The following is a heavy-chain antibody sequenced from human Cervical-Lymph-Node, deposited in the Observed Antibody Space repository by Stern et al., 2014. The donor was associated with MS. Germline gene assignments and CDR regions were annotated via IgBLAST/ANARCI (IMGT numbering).Heavy chain of an antibody. J-gene: IGHJ3*02. CDR2: VFPIFGES. CDR1: GGTFSIYS. Sequence: VQLVESGAEVKKPGSSVKVSCRASGGTFSIYSISWVRQAPGQGLEWMGGVFPIFGESNYAQTFQGRVTITADESTGTAYMELSSLRSEDTAVYYCARDVGYRSGGYRPQDDAFDIWGQGTLVTVSS. V-gene: IGHV1-69*01. CDR3: ARDVGYRSGGYRPQDDAFDI. D-gene: IGHD3-10*01.